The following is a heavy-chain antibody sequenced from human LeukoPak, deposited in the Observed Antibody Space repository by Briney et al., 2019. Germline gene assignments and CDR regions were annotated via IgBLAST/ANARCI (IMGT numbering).Heavy chain of an antibody. D-gene: IGHD3-22*01. V-gene: IGHV3-30*04. CDR2: VSYDGSNE. Sequence: GGSLRLSCAASGFTFSSQAMHWVRQASGKGLEWVAVVSYDGSNEYYADSVKGRFTVSRDNSKNTLYLQMNSLRAEDTAVYYCAKVGDDYYDSSPQYYFDYWGQGTLVTVSS. J-gene: IGHJ4*02. CDR3: AKVGDDYYDSSPQYYFDY. CDR1: GFTFSSQA.